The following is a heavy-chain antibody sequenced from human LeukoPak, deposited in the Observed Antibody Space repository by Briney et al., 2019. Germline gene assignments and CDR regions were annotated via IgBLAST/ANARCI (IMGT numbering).Heavy chain of an antibody. J-gene: IGHJ4*02. CDR2: IYHSGST. CDR1: GGSISSSNW. CDR3: GTHVGDSGNHGSVVATYY. D-gene: IGHD1-26*01. Sequence: PSETLSLTCAVSGGSISSSNWWSWVRQPPGKGLEWIGEIYHSGSTNYSPSFQGQVTISADKSISIAYLQWSSLKASDTAMYYCGTHVGDSGNHGSVVATYYWGQGTLVTVSS. V-gene: IGHV4-4*02.